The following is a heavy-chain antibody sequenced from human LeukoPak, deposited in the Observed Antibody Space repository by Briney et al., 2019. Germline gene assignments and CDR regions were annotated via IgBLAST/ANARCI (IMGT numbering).Heavy chain of an antibody. CDR3: ARERGRGPDTALDY. CDR2: INPKSGDT. CDR1: GYSFADYY. D-gene: IGHD5-18*01. J-gene: IGHJ4*02. Sequence: ASVKVSCKTSGYSFADYYMHWVRQAPGQGHEWMGWINPKSGDTNYAQNFQGRVTMTRDTSFRTAYMEVSRLRSDDTGVYHCARERGRGPDTALDYWGQGSLVTVSS. V-gene: IGHV1-2*02.